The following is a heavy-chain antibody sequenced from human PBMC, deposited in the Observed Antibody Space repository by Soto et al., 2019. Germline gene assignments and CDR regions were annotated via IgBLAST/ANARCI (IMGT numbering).Heavy chain of an antibody. CDR1: GYIFISYW. CDR3: ARIIGYCRNNDCSWTFDI. V-gene: IGHV5-51*01. Sequence: GESLKISCKTSGYIFISYWVAWGRQKPGKGLEWMGTFYPGDSTSTYSPSFQGQVTISVDKSISTAYLHLSSLKASDTAMYYCARIIGYCRNNDCSWTFDIWGQGTTVTVSS. D-gene: IGHD2-2*03. CDR2: FYPGDSTS. J-gene: IGHJ3*02.